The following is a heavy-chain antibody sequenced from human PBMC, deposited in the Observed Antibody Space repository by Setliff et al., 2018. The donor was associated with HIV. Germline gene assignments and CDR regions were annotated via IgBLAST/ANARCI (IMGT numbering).Heavy chain of an antibody. Sequence: PSETLSLTCAVYGGSFSGHYWSWIRQPPGKGLEWIGEINHSEDTNYNPFLKSRVTISLDMSKNQFSLKLSSVTAADTAVYYCATLDPSGGNFLAYWGQGTLVTVSS. J-gene: IGHJ4*02. V-gene: IGHV4-34*01. CDR1: GGSFSGHY. CDR3: ATLDPSGGNFLAY. CDR2: INHSEDT. D-gene: IGHD2-21*02.